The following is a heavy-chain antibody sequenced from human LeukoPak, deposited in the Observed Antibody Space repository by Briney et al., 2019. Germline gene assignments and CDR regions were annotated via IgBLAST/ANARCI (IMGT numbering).Heavy chain of an antibody. CDR1: GGSISSYY. CDR2: IYYSGST. CDR3: ARLDGSNAFDI. D-gene: IGHD1-26*01. V-gene: IGHV4-59*08. Sequence: SETLSLTCTVSGGSISSYYWSLIRQPPGKGLEWIGYIYYSGSTNYNPSLKSRVTISVDTSKNQFSLKLSSVTAADTAVYYCARLDGSNAFDIWGQGTMVTVSS. J-gene: IGHJ3*02.